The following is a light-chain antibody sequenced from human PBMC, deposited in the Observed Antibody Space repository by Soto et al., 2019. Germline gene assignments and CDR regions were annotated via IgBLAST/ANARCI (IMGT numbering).Light chain of an antibody. CDR3: QQYNSFPYT. Sequence: VMTQAPATLSVSPGERATLSCRASQTINNNVAWYQLKDGQVPRLVIYGASTRATDIPARFSGSGSGTEFTLTISSLQPDDFATYYYQQYNSFPYTFGQGTRLEIK. CDR1: QTINNN. CDR2: GAS. J-gene: IGKJ5*01. V-gene: IGKV3-15*01.